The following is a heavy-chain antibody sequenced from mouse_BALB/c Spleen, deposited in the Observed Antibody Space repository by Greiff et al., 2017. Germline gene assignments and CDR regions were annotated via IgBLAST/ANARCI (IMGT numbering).Heavy chain of an antibody. CDR1: GYSITSDYA. CDR2: ISYSGST. CDR3: ASYGNYFDY. D-gene: IGHD2-1*01. J-gene: IGHJ2*01. V-gene: IGHV3-2*02. Sequence: EVKLQESGPGLVKPSQSLSLTCTVTGYSITSDYAWNWIRQFPGNKLEWMGYISYSGSTSYNPSLKSRISITRDTSKNQFFLQLNSVTTEDTATYYCASYGNYFDYWGQGTTLTVSS.